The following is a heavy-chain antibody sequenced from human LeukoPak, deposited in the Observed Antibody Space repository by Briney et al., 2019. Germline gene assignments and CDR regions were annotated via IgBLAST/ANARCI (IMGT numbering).Heavy chain of an antibody. J-gene: IGHJ6*03. D-gene: IGHD3-10*01. Sequence: GGSLRLSCAASGFTFSSYAMSWVRQAPGKGLEWVSAISGSGGSTYYADSVKGRFTISGDNSKNTLYLQMNSLRAEDTAVYYCARAVTGYYGSGSYYPNNYYYYYMDVWGKGTTVTVSS. V-gene: IGHV3-23*01. CDR2: ISGSGGST. CDR1: GFTFSSYA. CDR3: ARAVTGYYGSGSYYPNNYYYYYMDV.